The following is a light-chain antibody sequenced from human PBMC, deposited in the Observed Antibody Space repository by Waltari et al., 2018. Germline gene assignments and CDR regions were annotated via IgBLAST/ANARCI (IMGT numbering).Light chain of an antibody. CDR1: QSVSRY. V-gene: IGKV3-11*01. CDR3: QQRNSWPLT. Sequence: EIVLTQSPATLSLSPGESATPSCRASQSVSRYLGWYQQKPGQAPRLLIYDASNRATGIPARFSASGSGTDFTLTISSLEPEDFAVYYCQQRNSWPLTFGGGTKVEIK. J-gene: IGKJ4*01. CDR2: DAS.